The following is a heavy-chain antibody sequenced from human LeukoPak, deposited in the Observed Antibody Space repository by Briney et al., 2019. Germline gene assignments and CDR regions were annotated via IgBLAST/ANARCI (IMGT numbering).Heavy chain of an antibody. CDR3: ARATVATGGGDS. V-gene: IGHV3-7*01. J-gene: IGHJ4*02. Sequence: PGGSLRLSCAASGFTFRSYWMSWVRQAPGKGLEWVANINQDESEKYYVDSVKGGVTISRDNAKKSLYLPMNSLRAEDTAMYYCARATVATGGGDSWGQGTLVIVSS. CDR1: GFTFRSYW. CDR2: INQDESEK. D-gene: IGHD5-12*01.